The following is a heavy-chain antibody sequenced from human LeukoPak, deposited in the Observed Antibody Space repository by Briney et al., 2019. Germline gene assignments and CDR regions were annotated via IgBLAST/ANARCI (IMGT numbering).Heavy chain of an antibody. CDR1: GFTVSTNY. D-gene: IGHD1-14*01. CDR2: IYSGGST. V-gene: IGHV3-53*01. J-gene: IGHJ3*02. Sequence: GGSLRLSCTASGFTVSTNYMSWVRQAPGKGLEWVLVIYSGGSTYYADSVRGRFTISRDNYKNTLYLQMNSLRAEDTAVYYCARDLSPWESRNPDAFDIWGQGTTVTVSS. CDR3: ARDLSPWESRNPDAFDI.